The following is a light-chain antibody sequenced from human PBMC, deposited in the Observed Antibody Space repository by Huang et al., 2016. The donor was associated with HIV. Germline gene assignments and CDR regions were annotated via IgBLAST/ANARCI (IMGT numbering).Light chain of an antibody. V-gene: IGKV3-20*01. Sequence: DIVLPQSPGTLSLSPGERATLSCRASQSVGSNFLGWYQQKPGQAPRLLIYDASYRASGIPARFSGSGSGTDFTLTISRLDPEDFAVYYCQQYTKSPPTFDQGTKVEI. CDR3: QQYTKSPPT. CDR2: DAS. CDR1: QSVGSNF. J-gene: IGKJ1*01.